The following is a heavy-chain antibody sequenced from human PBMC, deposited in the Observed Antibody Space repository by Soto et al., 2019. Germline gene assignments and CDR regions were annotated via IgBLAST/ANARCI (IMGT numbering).Heavy chain of an antibody. CDR2: ISGSDGTT. CDR3: AKEKFYD. Sequence: EVHLLQSEGNLVQPGGSLRLSCAASGFTLSNYGMNWVRQAPGKGLEWVSSISGSDGTTYYADSVKGRFTISRDNSKNPLYLQMNTVRAEDTAVYYCAKEKFYDWGQGTLVTVSS. CDR1: GFTLSNYG. J-gene: IGHJ4*02. V-gene: IGHV3-23*01. D-gene: IGHD3-22*01.